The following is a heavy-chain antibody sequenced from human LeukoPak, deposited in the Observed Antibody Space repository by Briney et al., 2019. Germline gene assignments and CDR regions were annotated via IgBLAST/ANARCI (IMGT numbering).Heavy chain of an antibody. J-gene: IGHJ4*02. V-gene: IGHV3-30*18. CDR1: GFTFSSYG. D-gene: IGHD6-19*01. CDR2: ISYDGSNK. CDR3: AKGQYSSGWYWLDY. Sequence: GGSLRLSCAASGFTFSSYGMHWVRQAPGKGLEWVAVISYDGSNKYYADSVKGRFTISRDNSKNTLYLQMNSLRAENTAVYYCAKGQYSSGWYWLDYWGQGTLVTVSS.